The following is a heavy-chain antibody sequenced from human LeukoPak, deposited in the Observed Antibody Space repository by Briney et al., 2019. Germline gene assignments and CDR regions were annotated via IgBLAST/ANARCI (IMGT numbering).Heavy chain of an antibody. CDR1: GFTFSSYA. CDR3: AKVHAGQWLVHY. CDR2: ISGSGGST. J-gene: IGHJ4*02. D-gene: IGHD6-19*01. V-gene: IGHV3-23*01. Sequence: GSLRLSCAASGFTFSSYAMSWVRQAPGKGLEWVSAISGSGGSTYYADSVKGRFTISRDNSKNTLYLQMNSLRAEDTAVYYCAKVHAGQWLVHYWGQGTLVTVSS.